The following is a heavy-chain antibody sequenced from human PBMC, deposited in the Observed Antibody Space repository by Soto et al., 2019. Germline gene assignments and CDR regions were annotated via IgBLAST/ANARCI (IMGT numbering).Heavy chain of an antibody. V-gene: IGHV4-4*02. CDR1: GCSISSSYW. CDR3: ARKRGFYYDTRMDEVFDI. D-gene: IGHD3-22*01. J-gene: IGHJ3*02. CDR2: IYHSGST. Sequence: SETLSLTCAVSGCSISSSYWWSWVRQPPGKGLEWIGEIYHSGSTNYNPSLKSRVTISVEKSKNQFSLKLSSVTAADTAVYYCARKRGFYYDTRMDEVFDIWGQGTMVT.